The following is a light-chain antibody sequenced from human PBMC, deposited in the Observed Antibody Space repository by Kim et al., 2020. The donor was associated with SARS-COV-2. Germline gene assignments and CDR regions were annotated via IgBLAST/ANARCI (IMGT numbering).Light chain of an antibody. V-gene: IGLV3-21*04. CDR2: YNN. CDR1: SNEARA. Sequence: GKADDIPCGRDSNEARARNRYRKRPGQTPVLVLFYNNDRPSGIPERISGSSSGNTATLIITRVVAGDEADYYCQVWDTTTDHPNWVFGGGTQLTVL. CDR3: QVWDTTTDHPNWV. J-gene: IGLJ3*02.